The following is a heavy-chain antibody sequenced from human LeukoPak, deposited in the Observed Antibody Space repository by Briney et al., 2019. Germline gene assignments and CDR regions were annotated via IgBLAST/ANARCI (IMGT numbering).Heavy chain of an antibody. CDR1: GFIFSSYY. CDR2: ISGSGGST. J-gene: IGHJ4*02. Sequence: GGSLRLSCAASGFIFSSYYMSWVRQAPGKGLEWVSAISGSGGSTYYADSVKGRFTISRDNSKNTLYLQMNSLRAEDTAVYYCAKDRGRWELRGWGQGTLVTVSS. D-gene: IGHD1-26*01. V-gene: IGHV3-23*01. CDR3: AKDRGRWELRG.